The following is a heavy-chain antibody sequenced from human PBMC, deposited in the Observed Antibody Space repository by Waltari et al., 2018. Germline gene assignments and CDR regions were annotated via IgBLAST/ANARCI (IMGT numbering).Heavy chain of an antibody. CDR1: GCSISSSNYF. Sequence: QLQLQESGPGLVKPSETLSLTCTVSGCSISSSNYFWGWIRQAPGKGLEWIGSVSYSRRSYYNPSLKSRVTISVDTSKNQFSLKQTSVTAADTAVYYCARRGSDQWWIDHWGQGTLVTVSS. CDR3: ARRGSDQWWIDH. D-gene: IGHD2-15*01. V-gene: IGHV4-39*01. J-gene: IGHJ4*02. CDR2: VSYSRRS.